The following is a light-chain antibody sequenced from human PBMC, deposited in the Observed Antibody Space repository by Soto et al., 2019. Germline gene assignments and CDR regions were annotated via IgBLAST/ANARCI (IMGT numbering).Light chain of an antibody. CDR1: QSVRSNY. V-gene: IGKV3-20*01. CDR3: QQDGSSPWT. J-gene: IGKJ1*01. CDR2: GAS. Sequence: EIVLTQSPGTLFLSPGERATLSCRASQSVRSNYLAWYQQKPGQAPRLLIYGASSRATGIPDRFSGSGSETDFTLTISRLEPEDFAVYYCQQDGSSPWTFGQGTKVEIK.